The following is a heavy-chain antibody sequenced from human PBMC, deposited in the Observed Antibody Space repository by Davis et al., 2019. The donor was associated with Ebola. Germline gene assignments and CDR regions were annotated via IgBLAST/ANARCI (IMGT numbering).Heavy chain of an antibody. CDR1: GFSFSDYS. J-gene: IGHJ4*02. V-gene: IGHV3-23*01. Sequence: GESLKISCAASGFSFSDYSMSWVRQAPGKGLEWVSAISGSGGSTYYADSVKGRFTISRDNSKNTLYLQMNSLRAEDTAVYYCAKVDGVVTGHYWGQGTLVTVSS. CDR3: AKVDGVVTGHY. D-gene: IGHD3-3*01. CDR2: ISGSGGST.